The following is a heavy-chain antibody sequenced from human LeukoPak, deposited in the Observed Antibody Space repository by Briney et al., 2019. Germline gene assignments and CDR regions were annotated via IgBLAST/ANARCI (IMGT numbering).Heavy chain of an antibody. J-gene: IGHJ1*01. D-gene: IGHD6-19*01. CDR1: GGSFSGYY. CDR3: ARSRAVVRYFQH. Sequence: PSETLSLTCAVYGGSFSGYYWSWIRQPPGKGLEWIGEINHSGSTNYNPSLKSRVTISVDTSKNQFSLKLSSVTAADTAVYYCARSRAVVRYFQHWGQGTLVTVSS. CDR2: INHSGST. V-gene: IGHV4-34*01.